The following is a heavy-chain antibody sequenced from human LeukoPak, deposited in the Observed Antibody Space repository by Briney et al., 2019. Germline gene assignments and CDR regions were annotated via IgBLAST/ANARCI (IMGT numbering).Heavy chain of an antibody. Sequence: SETLSLTCAVYGGSFSGYYWSWIRQPPGKGLEWIGEINHSGSTNYNPSLKSRVTISVDTSKNQFSLKLTSLTAADTAVYYCARGGGSYLFDYWGQGTLVTVSS. CDR2: INHSGST. D-gene: IGHD1-26*01. V-gene: IGHV4-34*01. CDR1: GGSFSGYY. J-gene: IGHJ4*02. CDR3: ARGGGSYLFDY.